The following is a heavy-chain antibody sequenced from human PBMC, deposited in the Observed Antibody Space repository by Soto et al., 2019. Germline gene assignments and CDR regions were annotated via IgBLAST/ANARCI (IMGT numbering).Heavy chain of an antibody. Sequence: SETLSLTCAVSGCSISRSNWWSWVRQPPGKGLEWIGEIYHSGSTNYNTSLKSRVTISVDKSKNQFSLKLSSVTAADTAVYYCASVRGGYYHGMDVWGKGTTVT. CDR3: ASVRGGYYHGMDV. CDR2: IYHSGST. J-gene: IGHJ6*04. V-gene: IGHV4-4*02. D-gene: IGHD3-10*02. CDR1: GCSISRSNW.